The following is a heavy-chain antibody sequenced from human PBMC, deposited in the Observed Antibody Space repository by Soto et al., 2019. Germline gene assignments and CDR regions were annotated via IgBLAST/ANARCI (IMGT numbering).Heavy chain of an antibody. CDR3: ANLYSSGWYRSDYYYYYMDV. CDR1: GGSFSGYY. CDR2: INHSGST. D-gene: IGHD6-19*01. V-gene: IGHV4-34*01. J-gene: IGHJ6*03. Sequence: QVQLQQWGAGLLKPSETLSLTCAVYGGSFSGYYWSWIRQPPGKGLEWIGEINHSGSTNYNPSLKSLVTISVDTSKNQFSLKLSSVTAADTAVYYCANLYSSGWYRSDYYYYYMDVWGKVTTVTVSS.